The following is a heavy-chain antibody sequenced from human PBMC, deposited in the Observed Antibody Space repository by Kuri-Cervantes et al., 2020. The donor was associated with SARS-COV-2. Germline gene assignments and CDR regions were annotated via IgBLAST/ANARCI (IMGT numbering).Heavy chain of an antibody. D-gene: IGHD2-2*01. CDR3: AKDGCSSPNCYSLGEYYPYGIDV. CDR1: GGTFSSYV. J-gene: IGHJ6*02. CDR2: IISLLDST. V-gene: IGHV1-69*04. Sequence: SVKDSCKASGGTFSSYVISWVRQAPGQGLEWMGRIISLLDSTNYARKFRGRVTITSDKSTSTAYMELSSLRPEDTAVYYHAKDGCSSPNCYSLGEYYPYGIDVWGQGTTVTVSS.